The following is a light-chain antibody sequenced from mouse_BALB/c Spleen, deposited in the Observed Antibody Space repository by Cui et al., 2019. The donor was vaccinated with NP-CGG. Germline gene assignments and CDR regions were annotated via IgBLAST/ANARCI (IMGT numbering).Light chain of an antibody. Sequence: QAVVTQESVLTTSPGETVTLTFRSSTGAVTTSNYANWVQEKPDHLFTGLIGGINNRTPGVPARFSGSLIGDKAVLTITGAQTEDEAIYFCALWYSNHWVFGGGTKLTVL. J-gene: IGLJ1*01. CDR3: ALWYSNHWV. CDR2: GIN. CDR1: TGAVTTSNY. V-gene: IGLV1*01.